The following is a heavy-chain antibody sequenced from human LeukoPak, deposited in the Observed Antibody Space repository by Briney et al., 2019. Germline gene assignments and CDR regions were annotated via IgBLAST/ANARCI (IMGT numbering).Heavy chain of an antibody. Sequence: GGSLRLSCVVSGFTFTSYEMHWVRQAPGKGLEWVSYISSSNGSIKKYAVSVKGRFTISRDNSKNTLYLQMNSLRPEDTAVYYCARDGYGLDTPMVSTNFDYSGQGKLGTVSS. CDR3: ARDGYGLDTPMVSTNFDY. CDR2: ISSSNGSIK. V-gene: IGHV3-48*03. J-gene: IGHJ4*02. CDR1: GFTFTSYE. D-gene: IGHD5-18*01.